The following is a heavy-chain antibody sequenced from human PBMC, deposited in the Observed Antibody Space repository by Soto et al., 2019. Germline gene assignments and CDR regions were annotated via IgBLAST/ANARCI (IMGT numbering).Heavy chain of an antibody. Sequence: QVQLVQSGAEVRRPGSSVRVSCKASGGTFSSSTISWVRQAPGQGLEWVGGITPIFGKANYAQKFQGRVTITADESTSTAYMELSSLRSEVTALYICARGWGSDSTTYYYACWGQVTSVTVSS. V-gene: IGHV1-69*01. CDR1: GGTFSSST. CDR3: ARGWGSDSTTYYYAC. CDR2: ITPIFGKA. D-gene: IGHD3-22*01. J-gene: IGHJ1*01.